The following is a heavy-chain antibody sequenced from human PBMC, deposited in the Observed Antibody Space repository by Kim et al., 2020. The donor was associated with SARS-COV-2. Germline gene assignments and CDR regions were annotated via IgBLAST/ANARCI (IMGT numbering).Heavy chain of an antibody. CDR2: ILSDGTNK. V-gene: IGHV3-30*02. CDR3: AKGGRNTDY. Sequence: GGSLRLSCAASGFTFSNFGMHWVRQAPGKGLEWVAIILSDGTNKYYADSVKGRFTISRDNSKNTLFLQMDSLRPEDTAVYYCAKGGRNTDYWGQGTLVTVSS. CDR1: GFTFSNFG. J-gene: IGHJ4*02. D-gene: IGHD3-16*01.